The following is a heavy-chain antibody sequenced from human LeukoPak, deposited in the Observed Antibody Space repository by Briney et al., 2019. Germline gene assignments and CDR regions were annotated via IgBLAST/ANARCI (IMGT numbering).Heavy chain of an antibody. J-gene: IGHJ4*02. V-gene: IGHV3-30*18. CDR1: GFTFSSYG. D-gene: IGHD1-26*01. Sequence: AGSLTLSCAASGFTFSSYGMHWVRQAPGKGLEWVAVVSHDGTNEFSADSVKGRFTISRDNSKDTLYLKMNSLRAEDTAVYYCAKGSGGSYYGYFDYWGQGTLVTVSS. CDR2: VSHDGTNE. CDR3: AKGSGGSYYGYFDY.